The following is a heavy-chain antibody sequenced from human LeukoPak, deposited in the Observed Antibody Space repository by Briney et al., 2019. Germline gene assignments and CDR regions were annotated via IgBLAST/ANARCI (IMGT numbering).Heavy chain of an antibody. J-gene: IGHJ4*02. CDR3: ARGFRYTGFAIAVPGTPYYFDY. CDR1: GGSFSGYY. Sequence: SETLSLTCAVYGGSFSGYYWSWIRQPPGKGLEWIVEINHSGSTNYNPSLKSRVTISVDTSKNQLSLKLNSVTAADTAVYYCARGFRYTGFAIAVPGTPYYFDYWGQGTLVTVSS. V-gene: IGHV4-34*01. D-gene: IGHD6-19*01. CDR2: INHSGST.